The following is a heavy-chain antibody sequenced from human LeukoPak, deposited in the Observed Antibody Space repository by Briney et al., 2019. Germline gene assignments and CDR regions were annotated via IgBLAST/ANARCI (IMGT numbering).Heavy chain of an antibody. J-gene: IGHJ4*02. CDR1: GDSVSNDKYY. CDR2: INHSGST. D-gene: IGHD6-6*01. V-gene: IGHV4-34*01. CDR3: ARVGRGRPIAARPIDY. Sequence: SETLSLTCTVSGDSVSNDKYYWGWIRQPPGKGLEWIGEINHSGSTNYNPSLKSRVTISVDTSKNQFSLKLSSVTAADTAVYYCARVGRGRPIAARPIDYWGQGTLVTVSS.